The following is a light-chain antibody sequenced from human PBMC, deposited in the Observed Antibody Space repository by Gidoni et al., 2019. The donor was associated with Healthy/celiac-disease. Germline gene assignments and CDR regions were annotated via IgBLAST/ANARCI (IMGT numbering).Light chain of an antibody. Sequence: QSALTQPASVSGSPGQSITISCTGTSSDVGGYNYVSWYQQHPGKAPKLMIYEVSNRPSGVSNRFAGSKSGNTASLTISGLQAEDEADYYCSSYTSSSTRVFGTGTKVXVL. CDR3: SSYTSSSTRV. CDR1: SSDVGGYNY. CDR2: EVS. V-gene: IGLV2-14*01. J-gene: IGLJ1*01.